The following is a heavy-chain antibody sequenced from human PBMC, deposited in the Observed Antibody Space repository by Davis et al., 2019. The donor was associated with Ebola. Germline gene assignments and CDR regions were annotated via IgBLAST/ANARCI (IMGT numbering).Heavy chain of an antibody. D-gene: IGHD2-2*01. CDR3: VRERVVVVPTTLHYYAMDV. Sequence: SETLSLTCTVSGGSISTNYWTWVRQTPGKELEWIGYIYNSGRSTYNPSLKSRVTMSIDTSKMQFSLKLTSVTAADTAVYYCVRERVVVVPTTLHYYAMDVWGQGTLVTISS. CDR2: IYNSGRS. J-gene: IGHJ6*02. CDR1: GGSISTNY. V-gene: IGHV4-59*01.